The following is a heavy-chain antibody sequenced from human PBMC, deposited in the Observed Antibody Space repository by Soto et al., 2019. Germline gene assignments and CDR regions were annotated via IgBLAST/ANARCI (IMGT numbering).Heavy chain of an antibody. CDR2: IYYSGYT. V-gene: IGHV4-61*01. CDR3: ARLFGVVILTPYDYFDY. Sequence: PSETLSLTCTVSGDSVSSGSYYWSWIRQPPGKGLEWIGYIYYSGYTNYNPSLKSRVTISVDTSKNQFSLKLSSVTAADTAVYYCARLFGVVILTPYDYFDYWGQGTLVTVSS. J-gene: IGHJ4*02. CDR1: GDSVSSGSYY. D-gene: IGHD3-3*01.